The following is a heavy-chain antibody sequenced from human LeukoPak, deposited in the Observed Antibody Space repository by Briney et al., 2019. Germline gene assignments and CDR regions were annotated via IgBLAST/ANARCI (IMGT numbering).Heavy chain of an antibody. J-gene: IGHJ6*02. CDR1: GFTFNNYW. Sequence: GGSLRLSCAASGFTFNNYWMHWVRQAPGKGLVWVSRINSDGSSTSYADSVKGRFTISRDNAKNSLYLQMSNLRAEDTAVYFCARGGGLDVWGQGATVTVSS. CDR3: ARGGGLDV. CDR2: INSDGSST. D-gene: IGHD3-16*01. V-gene: IGHV3-74*01.